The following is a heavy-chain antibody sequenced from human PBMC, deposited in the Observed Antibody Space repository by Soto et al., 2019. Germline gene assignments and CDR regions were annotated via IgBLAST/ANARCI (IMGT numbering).Heavy chain of an antibody. Sequence: EVQLLESGGGLVQPGGSLRLSCAASGFTFSSFAMSWVRQAPGKGLEWVSGINSRAGTTYYADSVKGRFTISRDNSKNTLYLQMNSLTAEDTAVYYCAKDRSSTSCYAFDYWGRGTPVTVSP. CDR3: AKDRSSTSCYAFDY. CDR1: GFTFSSFA. D-gene: IGHD2-2*01. J-gene: IGHJ4*02. CDR2: INSRAGTT. V-gene: IGHV3-23*01.